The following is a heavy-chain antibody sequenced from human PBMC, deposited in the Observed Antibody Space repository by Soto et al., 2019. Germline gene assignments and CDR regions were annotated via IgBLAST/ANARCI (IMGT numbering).Heavy chain of an antibody. D-gene: IGHD5-12*01. V-gene: IGHV3-64*01. Sequence: EVQLVESGGGLVQPGGSLRLSCAASGFTFSRYAMHWVRQAPGKGLEYVSTISSNGGSTYYANSVKGRFTISRDNSKNTLDLQMGSLRSEDMAVYYCARACVYGGYYYGMDVWGQGTTVTVSS. CDR1: GFTFSRYA. CDR3: ARACVYGGYYYGMDV. J-gene: IGHJ6*02. CDR2: ISSNGGST.